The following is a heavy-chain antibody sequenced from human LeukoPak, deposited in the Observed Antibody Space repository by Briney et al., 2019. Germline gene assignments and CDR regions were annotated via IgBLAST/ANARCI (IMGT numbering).Heavy chain of an antibody. D-gene: IGHD3-22*01. CDR2: IYYTGST. V-gene: IGHV4-59*01. CDR3: ARRTGYDSSRSFASYFDY. Sequence: PSETLSLTCAVYGGSFSGYYWSWIRQPPGKGLEWIAYIYYTGSTNYNPSLKSRVTISVDTSKNQFSLKLSSVTAADTAVYYCARRTGYDSSRSFASYFDYWGQGTLVTVSS. CDR1: GGSFSGYY. J-gene: IGHJ4*02.